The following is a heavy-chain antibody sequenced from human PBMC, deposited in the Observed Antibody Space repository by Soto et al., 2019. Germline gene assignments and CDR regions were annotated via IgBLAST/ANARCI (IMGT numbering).Heavy chain of an antibody. V-gene: IGHV1-18*01. CDR1: GYIFVNYG. J-gene: IGHJ6*02. CDR3: AKVDVYVTPNPRNV. D-gene: IGHD3-16*01. Sequence: QVQLEQSGDEVKKPGASVKVSCKASGYIFVNYGIAWVRQAPGQGLEWLGWISPYTGNTYYATKVKGRLTLTTDTXKSTGCMDLGSITTADTAVYYCAKVDVYVTPNPRNVWGHGTTVAVSS. CDR2: ISPYTGNT.